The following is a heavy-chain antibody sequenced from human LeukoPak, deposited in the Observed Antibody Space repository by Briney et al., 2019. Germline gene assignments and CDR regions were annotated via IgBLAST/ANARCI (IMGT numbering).Heavy chain of an antibody. J-gene: IGHJ6*03. V-gene: IGHV1-69*05. CDR3: AGSQYYYDSSGYSAYYYYMDV. D-gene: IGHD3-22*01. CDR1: GGTFSSYA. CDR2: IIPIFGTA. Sequence: GASVKVSCKASGGTFSSYAISWVRQAPGQGLEWMGGIIPIFGTANYAQKFQGRVTITTDESTSTAYMELSSLRSEDTAVYYCAGSQYYYDSSGYSAYYYYMDVWGKGTTVTVSS.